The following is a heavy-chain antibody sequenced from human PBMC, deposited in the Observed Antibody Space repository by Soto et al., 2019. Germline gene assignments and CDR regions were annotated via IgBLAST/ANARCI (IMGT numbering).Heavy chain of an antibody. Sequence: GGSLRLSCAASGFTFDDYGMSWVRQAPGKGLEWVSGINWNGGSTGYADSVKGRFTISRDNAKNSLYLQMNSLRAEDTALYHCARDLVKDYGDYGQYFDLWGRGTLVTVSS. J-gene: IGHJ2*01. CDR3: ARDLVKDYGDYGQYFDL. CDR1: GFTFDDYG. V-gene: IGHV3-20*01. D-gene: IGHD4-17*01. CDR2: INWNGGST.